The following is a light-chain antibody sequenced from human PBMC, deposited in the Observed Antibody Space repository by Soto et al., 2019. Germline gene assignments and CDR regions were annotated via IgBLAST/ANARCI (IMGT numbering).Light chain of an antibody. Sequence: QAVVTQEPSLTVSPGGTVTLTCGSSTGAVTHGHYPYWFQQKPGQAPRTLIYDTYNKHSWTPARFSGSLPGGKAALTLSGAXPEXEADYYCLLSYSATRSYVFGTGTKVTVL. CDR3: LLSYSATRSYV. J-gene: IGLJ1*01. CDR1: TGAVTHGHY. V-gene: IGLV7-46*01. CDR2: DTY.